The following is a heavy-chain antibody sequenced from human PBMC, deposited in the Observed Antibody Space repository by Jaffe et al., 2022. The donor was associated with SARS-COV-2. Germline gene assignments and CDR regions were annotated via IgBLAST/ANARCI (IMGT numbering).Heavy chain of an antibody. J-gene: IGHJ6*02. CDR3: AREILPPPVVTIFGVVTDYYYGMDV. Sequence: EVQLVESGGGLVQPGGSLRLSCAASGFTFSSYWMSWVRQAPGKGLEWVANIKQDGSEKYYVDSVKGRFTISRDNAKNSLYLQMNSLRAEDTAVYYCAREILPPPVVTIFGVVTDYYYGMDVWGQGTTVTVSS. CDR2: IKQDGSEK. V-gene: IGHV3-7*01. CDR1: GFTFSSYW. D-gene: IGHD3-3*01.